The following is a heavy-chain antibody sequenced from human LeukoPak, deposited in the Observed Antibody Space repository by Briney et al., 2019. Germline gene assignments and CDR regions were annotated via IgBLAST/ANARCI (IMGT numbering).Heavy chain of an antibody. CDR1: GYSINKYW. D-gene: IGHD2-8*02. J-gene: IGHJ3*02. CDR2: IHPRDSDT. CDR3: ARGLVVGGVLGGFDT. Sequence: GESLEISCKDSGYSINKYWIGWVRQMPGKGLEWMGIIHPRDSDTRYSPSFEGQVTFSADKSITTAYLQWSSLKASDTAIYYCARGLVVGGVLGGFDTWGQGTMVIVSS. V-gene: IGHV5-51*01.